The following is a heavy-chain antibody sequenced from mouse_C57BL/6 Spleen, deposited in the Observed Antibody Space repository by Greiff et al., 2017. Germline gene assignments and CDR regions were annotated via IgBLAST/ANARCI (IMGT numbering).Heavy chain of an antibody. Sequence: VQLKESGPELVKPGASVKISCKASGYAFSSSWMNWVKQRPGKGLEWIGRIYPGDGDTNYNGKFKGKATLTADKSSSTAYMQLSSLTSEDSAVYFCARETAQATPDYWGQGTTLTVSS. CDR1: GYAFSSSW. CDR3: ARETAQATPDY. J-gene: IGHJ2*01. CDR2: IYPGDGDT. V-gene: IGHV1-82*01. D-gene: IGHD3-2*02.